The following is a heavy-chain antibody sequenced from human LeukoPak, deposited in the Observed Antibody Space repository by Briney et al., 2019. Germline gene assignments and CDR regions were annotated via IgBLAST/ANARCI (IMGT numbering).Heavy chain of an antibody. V-gene: IGHV4-39*01. CDR3: ASPETYYYDSSGYGYFQH. J-gene: IGHJ1*01. D-gene: IGHD3-22*01. CDR1: GGSISSSSYY. CDR2: IYYSGST. Sequence: SETLSLTCTVSGGSISSSSYYWGWIRQPPGKGLEWIGSIYYSGSTYYNPSLKSRVTISVDTSKNQFSLKPSSVTAADTAVYYCASPETYYYDSSGYGYFQHWGQGTLVTVSS.